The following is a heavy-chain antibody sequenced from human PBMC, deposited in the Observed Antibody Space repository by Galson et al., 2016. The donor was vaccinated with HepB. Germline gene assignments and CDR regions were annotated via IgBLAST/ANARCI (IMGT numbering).Heavy chain of an antibody. CDR1: GFSLTTGRVG. CDR3: AYRGSAGYFSGVDP. D-gene: IGHD3-9*01. CDR2: FYRDDDR. J-gene: IGHJ5*02. V-gene: IGHV2-5*02. Sequence: PALVKPTQTLTLTCTFSGFSLTTGRVGVGWIRQPPGKALEWLALFYRDDDRRYNPSLKSRLTITTDPSRDQVILTMTNMDPVDTATYYCAYRGSAGYFSGVDPWGQGTQVTVSS.